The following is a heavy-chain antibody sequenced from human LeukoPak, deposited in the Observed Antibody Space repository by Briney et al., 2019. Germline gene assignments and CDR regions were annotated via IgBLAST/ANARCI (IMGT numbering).Heavy chain of an antibody. CDR2: ISGSGGST. J-gene: IGHJ3*02. CDR3: AKLIGYYDILTGYYNDAFDI. D-gene: IGHD3-9*01. Sequence: GGSLRLSCAASGFTFSSYAMSWVRQAPGKGLEWVSAISGSGGSTYYADSVKGRFTISRDNSKNTLYLQMNSLRAEDTAVYYCAKLIGYYDILTGYYNDAFDIWGQGTMVTVSS. V-gene: IGHV3-23*01. CDR1: GFTFSSYA.